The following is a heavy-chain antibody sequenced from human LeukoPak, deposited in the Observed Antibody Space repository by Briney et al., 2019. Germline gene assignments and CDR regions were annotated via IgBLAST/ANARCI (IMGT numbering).Heavy chain of an antibody. J-gene: IGHJ4*02. Sequence: GGSLRLSCAASGFTFRSYGMHWVRQAPGRGLEWVAFIRYDGSNKYYADSVKGRFTISRDNSKNTLYLQMNSLRAEDTAVYYCAKYWGQSAYHTNPVDYWGQGTLVTVSS. CDR3: AKYWGQSAYHTNPVDY. D-gene: IGHD2-21*01. V-gene: IGHV3-30*02. CDR1: GFTFRSYG. CDR2: IRYDGSNK.